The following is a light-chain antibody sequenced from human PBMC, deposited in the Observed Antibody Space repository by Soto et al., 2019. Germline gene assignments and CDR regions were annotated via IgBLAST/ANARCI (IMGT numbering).Light chain of an antibody. CDR2: AAS. CDR3: QKYSSVPV. CDR1: QGIRNF. J-gene: IGKJ3*01. Sequence: DIQMTQSPTSLSASVGDRVTITCRASQGIRNFVAWYQQKPGKAPKLLFYAASTLDSGVPSRFSGSGSGTDFTLTINRLQPEDVATYSCQKYSSVPVFGPGTKVEIK. V-gene: IGKV1-27*01.